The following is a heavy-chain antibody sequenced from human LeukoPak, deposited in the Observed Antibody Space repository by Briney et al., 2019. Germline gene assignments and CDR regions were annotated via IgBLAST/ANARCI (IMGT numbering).Heavy chain of an antibody. Sequence: GGSLRLSCAASGFTFTNYAMHWVRQAPGKGLEWVALISHDGNNKYYADSVKGRFTTSRDDSKNTLYLQMNSLRAEDTALYYCGKDPPPRVTPPVWGQGTLVTVSS. J-gene: IGHJ4*02. CDR3: GKDPPPRVTPPV. D-gene: IGHD2-21*02. V-gene: IGHV3-30*18. CDR2: ISHDGNNK. CDR1: GFTFTNYA.